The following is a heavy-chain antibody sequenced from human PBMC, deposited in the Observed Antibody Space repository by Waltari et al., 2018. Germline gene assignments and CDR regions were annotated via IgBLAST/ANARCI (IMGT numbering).Heavy chain of an antibody. CDR1: GYTFHGYY. Sequence: QVQLVQAGAEGEKPGASVKVSWKASGYTFHGYYMAWVRQAPGQGLEWMGWINPNSGGTNYAQKFQGRVTMTRDTSISTAYMELSRLRSDDTAVYYCASQYDFWSGYLNWGQGTLVTVSS. CDR2: INPNSGGT. J-gene: IGHJ4*02. D-gene: IGHD3-3*01. CDR3: ASQYDFWSGYLN. V-gene: IGHV1-2*02.